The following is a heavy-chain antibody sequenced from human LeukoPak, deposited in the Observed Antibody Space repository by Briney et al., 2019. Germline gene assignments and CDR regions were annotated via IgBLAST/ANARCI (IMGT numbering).Heavy chain of an antibody. V-gene: IGHV3-30*02. D-gene: IGHD2-15*01. J-gene: IGHJ6*03. Sequence: GGSLRLSCAASGFSFSGYGMHWVRQAPGKGLEWVAFIRYDGSNEYYADSVKGRFTISRDKSKNTLSLQMNGLRVEDTAVRYCAKVMPPGRIRFYSYYMDVWGKGTTVTVSS. CDR3: AKVMPPGRIRFYSYYMDV. CDR1: GFSFSGYG. CDR2: IRYDGSNE.